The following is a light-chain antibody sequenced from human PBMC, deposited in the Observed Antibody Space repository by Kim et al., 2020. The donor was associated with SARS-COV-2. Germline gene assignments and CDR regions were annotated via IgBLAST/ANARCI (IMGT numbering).Light chain of an antibody. Sequence: ELTQPPSASGIPGQMVTISCSGSSSNIGSNYVYWYQQLPGTAPKLLIYRHNWRPSGVAYRFSGSTSGTLASLAISGLRSEDEADYYCAAWDDNLSGYVFGTGTKVTVL. CDR2: RHN. CDR1: SSNIGSNY. J-gene: IGLJ1*01. CDR3: AAWDDNLSGYV. V-gene: IGLV1-47*01.